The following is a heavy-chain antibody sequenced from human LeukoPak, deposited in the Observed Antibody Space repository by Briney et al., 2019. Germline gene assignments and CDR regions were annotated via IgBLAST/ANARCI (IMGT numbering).Heavy chain of an antibody. CDR1: GFTFSTYA. CDR3: ATLRRDVYNVP. D-gene: IGHD5-24*01. Sequence: PGGSLRLSCAASGFTFSTYAMHWVRQAPGKGLEWVAVMSYDGADKYYADSVKGRFTISRDNSKNTLYLQMNSLRAEDTAVYYCATLRRDVYNVPWGQGTQVTVSS. J-gene: IGHJ5*02. V-gene: IGHV3-30*04. CDR2: MSYDGADK.